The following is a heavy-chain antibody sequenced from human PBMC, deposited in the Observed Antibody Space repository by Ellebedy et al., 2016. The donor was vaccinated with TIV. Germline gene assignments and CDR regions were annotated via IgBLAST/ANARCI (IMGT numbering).Heavy chain of an antibody. V-gene: IGHV4-39*01. Sequence: SETLSLXXTVSGDSISSSSAYWVWIRQPPGKGLAWIGTISNRDRTDYNPSLKSRVFILVDASKNQFFLKLTSVTAADTAVYYCATFNQYYTYLGVWGKGTTVTVSS. D-gene: IGHD1-14*01. CDR3: ATFNQYYTYLGV. J-gene: IGHJ6*03. CDR1: GDSISSSSAY. CDR2: ISNRDRT.